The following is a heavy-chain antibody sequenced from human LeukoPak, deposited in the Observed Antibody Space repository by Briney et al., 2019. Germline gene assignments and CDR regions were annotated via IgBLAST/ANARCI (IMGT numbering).Heavy chain of an antibody. CDR3: ARTPTGKGGLKRVGP. CDR1: GGSISSYY. Sequence: SETLSLTCTVSGGSISSYYWSWIRQPAGKGLELIGRIYTSGTTNYNPSLKSRVTMSVDTSKNQFSLKLSSVTAADTAVYYCARTPTGKGGLKRVGPRGQGTLVTVSS. CDR2: IYTSGTT. V-gene: IGHV4-4*07. J-gene: IGHJ5*02. D-gene: IGHD3-16*01.